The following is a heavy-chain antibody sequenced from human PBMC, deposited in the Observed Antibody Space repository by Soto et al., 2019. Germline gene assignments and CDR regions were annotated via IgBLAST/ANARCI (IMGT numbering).Heavy chain of an antibody. CDR1: GYKFTTYF. CDR3: VRGYCTSTPCSGDFQH. CDR2: INPSGDT. V-gene: IGHV1-46*01. Sequence: QVQLVQSGAEVKKPGASVKVACKASGYKFTTYFIHWVRQAPGQGLEWMGMINPSGDTSYGPKIRVRVTMTIDTYKTTAYKELRNLTSEDKAMYFYVRGYCTSTPCSGDFQHWGQGTLVTVSS. D-gene: IGHD2-8*01. J-gene: IGHJ1*01.